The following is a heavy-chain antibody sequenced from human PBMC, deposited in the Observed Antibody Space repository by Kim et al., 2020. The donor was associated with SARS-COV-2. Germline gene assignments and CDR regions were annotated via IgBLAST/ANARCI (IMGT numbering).Heavy chain of an antibody. J-gene: IGHJ4*02. D-gene: IGHD6-19*01. CDR3: AKRDSSGWYSPFDY. V-gene: IGHV3-23*01. Sequence: YTASVKGRFTISRDNYKNALYLQMISRRAEDTAGYYCAKRDSSGWYSPFDYWGQGTLVTVSS.